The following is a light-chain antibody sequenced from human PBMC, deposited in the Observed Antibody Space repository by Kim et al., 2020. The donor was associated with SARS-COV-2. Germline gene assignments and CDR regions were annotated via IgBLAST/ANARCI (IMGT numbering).Light chain of an antibody. Sequence: SPGEDTVLSCRPSHQVSSNYLAWYQQKPGQAPRLLIYGASSRATGIPDRFSGSGSGTDFTLTITRLEPEDFAVYYCQQYSSSPATFGQGTKVDIK. CDR1: HQVSSNY. CDR3: QQYSSSPAT. CDR2: GAS. J-gene: IGKJ1*01. V-gene: IGKV3-20*01.